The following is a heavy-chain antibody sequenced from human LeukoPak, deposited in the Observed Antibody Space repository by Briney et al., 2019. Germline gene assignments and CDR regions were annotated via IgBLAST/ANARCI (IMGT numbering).Heavy chain of an antibody. V-gene: IGHV3-30-3*01. CDR2: ISYDGSNK. Sequence: GGSLRLSCTASAFTFSNAWVRQAPGKGLEWVAVISYDGSNKYYADSVKGRFTISRDNSKNTLYLQMNSLRAEDTAVYYCARLQIVVVTASTFDYWGQGTLVTVSS. CDR1: AFTFSNA. D-gene: IGHD2-21*02. J-gene: IGHJ4*02. CDR3: ARLQIVVVTASTFDY.